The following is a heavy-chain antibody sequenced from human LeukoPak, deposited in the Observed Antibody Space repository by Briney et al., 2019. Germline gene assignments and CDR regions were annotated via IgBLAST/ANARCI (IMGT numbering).Heavy chain of an antibody. CDR3: ARLSSVAVAGTGMVDY. CDR1: GGSFSGYY. CDR2: INHSGST. J-gene: IGHJ4*02. Sequence: SETLSLTCAGYGGSFSGYYWSWIRQPPGKGLEWIGEINHSGSTNYNPSLKSRVTISVDTSKNQFSLKLSSVTAADTAVYYCARLSSVAVAGTGMVDYWGQGTLVTVSS. D-gene: IGHD6-19*01. V-gene: IGHV4-34*01.